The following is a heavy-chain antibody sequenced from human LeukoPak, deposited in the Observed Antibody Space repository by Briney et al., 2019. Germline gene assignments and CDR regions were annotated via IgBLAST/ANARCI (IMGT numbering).Heavy chain of an antibody. CDR3: ARHDRDCSSTSCYHYMDV. J-gene: IGHJ6*03. CDR2: IYSTGST. Sequence: SETLSLTCTVSGGSISGYYWTWIRQPAGKGLEWIGRIYSTGSTNYNPSLKSRVTMSVDTSKNQFSLKLSSVTAADTAVYYCARHDRDCSSTSCYHYMDVWGKGTTVTVSS. CDR1: GGSISGYY. V-gene: IGHV4-4*07. D-gene: IGHD2-2*01.